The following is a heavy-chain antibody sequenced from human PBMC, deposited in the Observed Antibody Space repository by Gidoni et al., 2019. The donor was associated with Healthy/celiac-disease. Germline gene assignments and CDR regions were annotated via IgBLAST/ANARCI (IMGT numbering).Heavy chain of an antibody. J-gene: IGHJ6*02. CDR3: AGDNLATPGMDV. V-gene: IGHV4-61*01. CDR2: IYYSGST. CDR1: GGSVSSGSYY. D-gene: IGHD5-12*01. Sequence: QVQLQESGRGLGKPSETLALTCTVSGGSVSSGSYYRSWIRQPPGKGLEWIGYIYYSGSTNYNPSLNSRVTISVDTSKYLFSLKVSSVTAGAKAVYYCAGDNLATPGMDVWGQGTTVTVSS.